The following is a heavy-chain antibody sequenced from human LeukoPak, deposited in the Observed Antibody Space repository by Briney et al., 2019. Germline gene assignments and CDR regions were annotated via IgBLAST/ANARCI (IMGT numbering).Heavy chain of an antibody. J-gene: IGHJ4*02. CDR3: ARDRGSYVVAADY. Sequence: GGSLRLSCAASGFTFSGSAMHWVRQASGKGLEWVGRIRSKANSYATAYAASVKGRFTISRDDSKNTAYLQMNSLKTEDTAVYYCARDRGSYVVAADYWGQGTLVTVSS. CDR2: IRSKANSYAT. CDR1: GFTFSGSA. V-gene: IGHV3-73*01. D-gene: IGHD2-15*01.